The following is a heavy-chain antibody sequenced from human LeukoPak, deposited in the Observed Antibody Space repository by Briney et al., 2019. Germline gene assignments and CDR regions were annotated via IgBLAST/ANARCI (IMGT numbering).Heavy chain of an antibody. V-gene: IGHV4-59*01. CDR3: ARSRDGYNPPFDY. Sequence: SSETLSLTCSVSGGSISSYYWSWIRQPPGKGLEWIGYIYYSGSTNYNPSLKSRVTISVDTSKNQFSLKLSSVTAADTAVYYCARSRDGYNPPFDYWGQGTLVTVSS. D-gene: IGHD5-24*01. CDR2: IYYSGST. J-gene: IGHJ4*02. CDR1: GGSISSYY.